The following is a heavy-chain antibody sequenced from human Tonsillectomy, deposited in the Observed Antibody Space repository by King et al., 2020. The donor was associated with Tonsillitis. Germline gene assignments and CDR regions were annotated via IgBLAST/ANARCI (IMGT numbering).Heavy chain of an antibody. J-gene: IGHJ6*03. CDR3: ARVVSFGGMPYYYYMDF. D-gene: IGHD3/OR15-3a*01. CDR1: GGSSSSFY. CDR2: IYYSGAT. Sequence: QLQESGPGLVRPSETLSLTCIVSGGSSSSFYWSWIRQPTGKGLEWIGYIYYSGATNYNPSLKSRVTISVDTSKNEISLKLSSVTAADTAVYYCARVVSFGGMPYYYYMDFWGEGTTDTVSS. V-gene: IGHV4-59*01.